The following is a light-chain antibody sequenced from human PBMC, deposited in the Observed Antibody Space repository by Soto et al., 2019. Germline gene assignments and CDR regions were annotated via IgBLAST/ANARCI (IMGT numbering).Light chain of an antibody. CDR2: DVS. CDR3: TSYAGSNIVL. CDR1: SSDVGGYNY. V-gene: IGLV2-8*01. Sequence: QSVLTQPPSASGSPGQSVTISCTGTSSDVGGYNYVSWYQQYPGKAPKLMIYDVSKRPSGVPDRFSGSKSGNTASLTVSGLQAADEADYYCTSYAGSNIVLFGGGTKLTV. J-gene: IGLJ2*01.